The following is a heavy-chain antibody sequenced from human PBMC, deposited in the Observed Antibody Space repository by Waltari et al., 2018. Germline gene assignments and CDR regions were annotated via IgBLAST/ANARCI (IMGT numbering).Heavy chain of an antibody. D-gene: IGHD3-10*01. V-gene: IGHV3-53*01. CDR2: IYSGGST. J-gene: IGHJ6*02. CDR3: ARDLRGYYGSGSQNGGGSYYYYGMDV. Sequence: EVQLVESGGGLIQPGGSLRLSCAVSGFTVSSNYMSWVRQAPGKGLEWVSVIYSGGSTYYSDCVKGRFTISRVNSKNTLYLQMNSLRAEETAVYYCARDLRGYYGSGSQNGGGSYYYYGMDVWGQGTTVTVSS. CDR1: GFTVSSNY.